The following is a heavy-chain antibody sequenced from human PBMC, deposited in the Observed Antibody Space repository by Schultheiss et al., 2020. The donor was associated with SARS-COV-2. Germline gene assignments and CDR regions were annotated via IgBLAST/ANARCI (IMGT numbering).Heavy chain of an antibody. Sequence: SETLSLTCTVSGGSISSGGYYWSWIRLHPGKGLEWIGYIYYSGSTNYNPSLKSRVTISVDTSKNQFSLKLSSVTAADTAVYYCARNRYYWTPWGQGTLVTVSS. CDR1: GGSISSGGYY. D-gene: IGHD1-20*01. V-gene: IGHV4-61*08. CDR3: ARNRYYWTP. CDR2: IYYSGST. J-gene: IGHJ5*02.